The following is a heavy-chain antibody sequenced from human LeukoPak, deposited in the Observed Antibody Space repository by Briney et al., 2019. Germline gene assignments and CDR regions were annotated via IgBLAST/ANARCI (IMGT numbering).Heavy chain of an antibody. Sequence: SETLSLTCTVSGGSISSSSYYWGWIRQPLGKGLEWIGSIYYSGSTYYNPSLKSRVTISVDTSKNQFSLKLSSVTAADTAVYYCARENPYYDFWSGYYRRSYSYYMDAWGKGTTVTVSS. J-gene: IGHJ6*03. CDR2: IYYSGST. CDR3: ARENPYYDFWSGYYRRSYSYYMDA. D-gene: IGHD3-3*01. CDR1: GGSISSSSYY. V-gene: IGHV4-39*07.